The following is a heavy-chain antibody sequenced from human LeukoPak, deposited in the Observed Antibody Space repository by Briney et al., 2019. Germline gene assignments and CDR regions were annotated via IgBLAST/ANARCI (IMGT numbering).Heavy chain of an antibody. V-gene: IGHV3-7*03. Sequence: GGSLRLSCAASGFILNNYWVQWVRQAPGKGLEWVANINYGGNENYHVDSVKGRFSISRDNVRNSLYLQMNSLRAEDTAVYYCTRGDPDKWGQGTLVIVSS. CDR3: TRGDPDK. J-gene: IGHJ4*02. D-gene: IGHD2-21*02. CDR2: INYGGNEN. CDR1: GFILNNYW.